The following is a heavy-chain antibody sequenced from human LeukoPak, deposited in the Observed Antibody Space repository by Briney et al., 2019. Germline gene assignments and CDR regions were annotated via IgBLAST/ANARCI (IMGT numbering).Heavy chain of an antibody. CDR3: ARKGPGYSYAYYGMDV. Sequence: SETLSLTCADYGASFSGYYWSWIRQPPGKGLEWIGEINHCGSTNYNPSLKSRVTISVDTSKNQFYLKLSSVTAADTAVYYCARKGPGYSYAYYGMDVWGQGTTVTVSS. CDR1: GASFSGYY. J-gene: IGHJ6*02. V-gene: IGHV4-34*01. CDR2: INHCGST. D-gene: IGHD5-18*01.